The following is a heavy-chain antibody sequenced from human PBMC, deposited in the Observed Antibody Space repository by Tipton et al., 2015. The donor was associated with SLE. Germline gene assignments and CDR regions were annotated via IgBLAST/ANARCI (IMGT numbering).Heavy chain of an antibody. CDR2: IYPSGIT. CDR3: AKILTGYAIDV. Sequence: TLSLTCSVSGGSFSSHYWSWLRQPPGKGLELIGYIYPSGITNYNPSLKSRVSISVDTSKNHFSMKLSSVTAADTAVYYCAKILTGYAIDVWGQGTMVTVSS. V-gene: IGHV4-59*11. CDR1: GGSFSSHY. J-gene: IGHJ3*01.